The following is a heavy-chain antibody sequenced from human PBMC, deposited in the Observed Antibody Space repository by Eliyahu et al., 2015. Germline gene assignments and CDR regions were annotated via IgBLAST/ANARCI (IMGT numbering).Heavy chain of an antibody. D-gene: IGHD4-11*01. CDR2: IYYSGTA. CDR3: ARSDYRFDSWFDP. Sequence: QLQLHESGPXLVKPSETLSLPCPLXXXXIXSSSYYWXWIRQPPGKGLEWIGSIYYSGTAYYNPSLKSRVTISVDTSKNQFSLNLSSLTAADTAVYYCARSDYRFDSWFDPWGQGTLVTVSS. J-gene: IGHJ5*02. V-gene: IGHV4-39*01. CDR1: XXXIXSSSYY.